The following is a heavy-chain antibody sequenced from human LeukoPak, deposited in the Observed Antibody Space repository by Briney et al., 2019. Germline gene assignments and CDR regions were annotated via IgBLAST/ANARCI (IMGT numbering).Heavy chain of an antibody. V-gene: IGHV3-30*18. D-gene: IGHD3-22*01. Sequence: GRSLRLSCAASGFTFSSYGMHWVRQAPGKGLEWVAVISYDGSNKYYADSVKGRFTISRDNSKNTLYLQMNSLRAEDTAVYYCAKEQHYDSSGYRPRRDCYYGMDVWGQGTTVTVSS. J-gene: IGHJ6*02. CDR3: AKEQHYDSSGYRPRRDCYYGMDV. CDR1: GFTFSSYG. CDR2: ISYDGSNK.